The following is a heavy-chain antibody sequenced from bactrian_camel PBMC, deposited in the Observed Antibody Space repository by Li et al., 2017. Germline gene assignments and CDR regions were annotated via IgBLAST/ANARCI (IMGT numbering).Heavy chain of an antibody. J-gene: IGHJ6*01. CDR2: IDRNGFT. CDR3: VKEGDMWHPFGS. CDR1: GDTSGTNC. V-gene: IGHV3S53*01. D-gene: IGHD7*01. Sequence: HVQLVESGGGSVQVGGSLRLSCVVRGDTSGTNCMGWFRQAPGREREGVAAIDRNGFTRYADSVRGRFTISKDNAKNTLYLQMNSLKPEDTAVYYCVKEGDMWHPFGSWGQGTQVTVS.